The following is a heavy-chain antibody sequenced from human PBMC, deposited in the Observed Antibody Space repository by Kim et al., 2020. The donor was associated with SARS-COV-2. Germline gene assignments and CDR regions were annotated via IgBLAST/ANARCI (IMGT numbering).Heavy chain of an antibody. CDR2: INWNGGST. CDR1: GFTFDDYG. Sequence: GGSLRLSCAASGFTFDDYGMSWVRQAPGKGLEWVSGINWNGGSTGYADSVKGRFTISRDNAKNSLYLQMNSLRAEDTALYYCARDRGVYCSGGSCYSLGYWGQRTLVTVSS. V-gene: IGHV3-20*04. CDR3: ARDRGVYCSGGSCYSLGY. J-gene: IGHJ4*02. D-gene: IGHD2-15*01.